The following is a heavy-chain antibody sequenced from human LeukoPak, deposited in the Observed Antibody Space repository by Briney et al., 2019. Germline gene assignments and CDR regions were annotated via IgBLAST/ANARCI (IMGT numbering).Heavy chain of an antibody. V-gene: IGHV1-18*01. CDR3: ARDQDVVVPAAINY. Sequence: ASVKVSCKASGYTFTSYGISWVRQAPGQGLEWMGWISAYNGNTNYAQKLQSRVTMTTDTSTSTAYMELRSLRSDDTAVYYCARDQDVVVPAAINYWGQGTLVTVSS. J-gene: IGHJ4*02. CDR2: ISAYNGNT. CDR1: GYTFTSYG. D-gene: IGHD2-2*01.